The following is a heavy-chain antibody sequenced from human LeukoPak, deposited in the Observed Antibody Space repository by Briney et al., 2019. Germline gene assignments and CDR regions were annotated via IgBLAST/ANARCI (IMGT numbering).Heavy chain of an antibody. D-gene: IGHD6-6*01. V-gene: IGHV5-51*01. J-gene: IGHJ6*02. CDR3: ATSLVGAYYYYGMDV. CDR1: GYSFTSYW. Sequence: GESLKISCKGSGYSFTSYWIGWVRQMPGKGLEWMGIIYPGDSDTRYSPSFQGQVTISADKSISTAYLQWSSLKASDTAMYYCATSLVGAYYYYGMDVWGQGTTVTVSS. CDR2: IYPGDSDT.